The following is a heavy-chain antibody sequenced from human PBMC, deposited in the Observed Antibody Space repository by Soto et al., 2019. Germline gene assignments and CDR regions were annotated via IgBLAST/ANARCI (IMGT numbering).Heavy chain of an antibody. Sequence: QVELVQYGAEVKKPGSSVRVSCKASGGAFNNYGFTWVRQDSGQGLEWMGQIIPLFSTTHYAQKLQGRVSITADGSTSTVHMELSSLTSEDTDVYYWARDGNLISAYGDFDYWGQGTLVIVSS. D-gene: IGHD1-26*01. CDR3: ARDGNLISAYGDFDY. J-gene: IGHJ4*02. CDR2: IIPLFSTT. CDR1: GGAFNNYG. V-gene: IGHV1-69*01.